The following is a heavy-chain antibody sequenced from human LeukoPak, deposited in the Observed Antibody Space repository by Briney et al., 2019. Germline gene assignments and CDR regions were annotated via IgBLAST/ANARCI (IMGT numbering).Heavy chain of an antibody. CDR2: IYPGDSDT. CDR1: GYSFTSYW. J-gene: IGHJ6*03. D-gene: IGHD3-10*01. Sequence: GKSLKISCKGSGYSFTSYWIGWVRQMPGKGLEWMGIIYPGDSDTRYSPSFQGQVTISADKSISTAYLQWSSLKASDTAMYYCARHQGPGYYYYYMDVWGKGTTVTVSS. CDR3: ARHQGPGYYYYYMDV. V-gene: IGHV5-51*01.